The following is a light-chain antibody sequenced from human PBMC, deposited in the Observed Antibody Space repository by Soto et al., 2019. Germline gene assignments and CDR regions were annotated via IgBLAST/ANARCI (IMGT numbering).Light chain of an antibody. J-gene: IGKJ1*01. Sequence: DIQMTQSPSTLSASVGDRVTITCRASRSISSWLAWYQQKPGKAPKLLIYDASGLESGVPSRFSGSGSGTEFPLTISSLQPDDFATYYCQQYNNYPRTFGQGTRLDIK. CDR2: DAS. CDR1: RSISSW. CDR3: QQYNNYPRT. V-gene: IGKV1-5*01.